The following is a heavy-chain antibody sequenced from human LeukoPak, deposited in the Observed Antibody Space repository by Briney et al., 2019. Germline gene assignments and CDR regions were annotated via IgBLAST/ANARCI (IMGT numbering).Heavy chain of an antibody. CDR1: GFTFSRYA. CDR3: ARDTFHPGLIDS. CDR2: INTDSSDI. D-gene: IGHD2-21*01. V-gene: IGHV3-21*05. J-gene: IGHJ4*02. Sequence: GGSLRLSCAASGFTFSRYAMNWVRQAPGKGLEWVSYINTDSSDIYYADSVKGRFTISRDNARNTLYLQLSSLRAEDSAVYYCARDTFHPGLIDSWGQGTLVTVSS.